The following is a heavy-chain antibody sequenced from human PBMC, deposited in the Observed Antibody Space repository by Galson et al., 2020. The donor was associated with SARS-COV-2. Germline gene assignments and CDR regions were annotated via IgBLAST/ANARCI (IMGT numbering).Heavy chain of an antibody. CDR3: ARGTSMRRYFDL. CDR2: IYYSGST. CDR1: GGSVSSGSYY. Sequence: SETLSLTCTVSGGSVSSGSYYWSWIRQPPGKGLEWIGYIYYSGSTNYNPSLKSRVTISVDTSKNQFSLKLSSVTAADTAVYYCARGTSMRRYFDLWGRGTLVTVSS. V-gene: IGHV4-61*01. J-gene: IGHJ2*01.